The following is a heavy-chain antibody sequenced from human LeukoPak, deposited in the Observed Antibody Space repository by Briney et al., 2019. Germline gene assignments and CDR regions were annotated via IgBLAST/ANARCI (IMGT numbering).Heavy chain of an antibody. Sequence: ASVKVSCKASGYTFTSYAMNWVRQAPGQGLEWTGWINTNTGNPTYAQGFTGRFVFSLDTSVSTAYLQISSLKAEDTAVYYCAREGRGYSYGSNWFDPWGQGTLVTVSS. CDR3: AREGRGYSYGSNWFDP. J-gene: IGHJ5*02. CDR2: INTNTGNP. D-gene: IGHD5-18*01. V-gene: IGHV7-4-1*02. CDR1: GYTFTSYA.